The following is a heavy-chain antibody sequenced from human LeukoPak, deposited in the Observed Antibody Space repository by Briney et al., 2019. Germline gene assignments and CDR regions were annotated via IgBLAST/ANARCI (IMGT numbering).Heavy chain of an antibody. V-gene: IGHV6-1*01. CDR2: TYYRPKWYN. CDR1: GDSVSSNSAA. Sequence: SQTLSLTCAISGDSVSSNSAAWNWIRQSPSRGLEWLGRTYYRPKWYNDYAVSVKSRITINPDTSKNQFSLQLNSVTPEDTAVYYCAREGPQGYCSSTSCYRWFDPWGQGTLVTVSS. CDR3: AREGPQGYCSSTSCYRWFDP. D-gene: IGHD2-2*01. J-gene: IGHJ5*02.